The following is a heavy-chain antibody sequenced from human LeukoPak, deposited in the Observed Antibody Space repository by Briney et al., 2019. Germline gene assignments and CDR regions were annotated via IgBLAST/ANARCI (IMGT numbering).Heavy chain of an antibody. J-gene: IGHJ6*02. CDR3: ARDREDYYYYYGIDV. CDR2: IIPIFGTA. CDR1: GGTFSSYA. V-gene: IGHV1-69*13. Sequence: GASVKVSCKASGGTFSSYAISWVRQAPGQGLEWMGGIIPIFGTANYAQKFQGRVTITADESTSTAYMELSSLRSEDTAVYYCARDREDYYYYYGIDVWGQGTTVTVSS.